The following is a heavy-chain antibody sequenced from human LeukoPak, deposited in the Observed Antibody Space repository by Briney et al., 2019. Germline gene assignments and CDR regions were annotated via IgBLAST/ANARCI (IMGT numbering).Heavy chain of an antibody. Sequence: SETLSLTCTVSGYSISSGYYWAWIRQPPGKGLEWIGSIFHTGSTYHNPSLKSRVTISVDTSKNQFSLKLNSVTAADTAVYYCARDHSSSSEDYWGQGTLVTVSS. D-gene: IGHD6-13*01. J-gene: IGHJ4*02. V-gene: IGHV4-38-2*02. CDR1: GYSISSGYY. CDR2: IFHTGST. CDR3: ARDHSSSSEDY.